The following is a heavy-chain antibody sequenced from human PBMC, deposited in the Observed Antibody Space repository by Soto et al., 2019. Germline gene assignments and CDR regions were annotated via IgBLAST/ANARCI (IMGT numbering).Heavy chain of an antibody. CDR2: INSDGSST. J-gene: IGHJ6*02. CDR3: ARDSAVAAGMDV. Sequence: PGGSLRLSCAASGFTFSSYWMHWVRQAPGKGLVWVSRINSDGSSTSYADSVKGRFTISRDNAKNTLYLQMNSLRTEDTAVYYCARDSAVAAGMDVWGQGTTVTVSS. D-gene: IGHD6-19*01. V-gene: IGHV3-74*01. CDR1: GFTFSSYW.